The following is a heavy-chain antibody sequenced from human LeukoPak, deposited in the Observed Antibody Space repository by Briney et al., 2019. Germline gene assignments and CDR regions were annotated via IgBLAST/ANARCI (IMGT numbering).Heavy chain of an antibody. CDR1: GFTFSVYA. Sequence: GGSLRLSCAASGFTFSVYAMHWVRQAPGKGLEWVALISYDGSNKYYADSVKGRFTISRDNSKNTLYLQMNSLRAEDTAVYYCARDPHRTYSSSWYGHFQHWGQGTLVTVSS. CDR3: ARDPHRTYSSSWYGHFQH. J-gene: IGHJ1*01. CDR2: ISYDGSNK. D-gene: IGHD6-13*01. V-gene: IGHV3-30-3*01.